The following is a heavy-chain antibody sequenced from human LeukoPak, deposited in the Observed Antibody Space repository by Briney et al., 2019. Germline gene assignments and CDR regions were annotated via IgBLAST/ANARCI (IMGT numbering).Heavy chain of an antibody. CDR2: IYYSGST. D-gene: IGHD3-3*01. J-gene: IGHJ4*02. CDR3: ARHRPPYYDFWSGYWIPTNFDY. Sequence: PSETLSLTCTVSGGSISSSSYSWGWLRQPPGKGLEWIGSIYYSGSTYYNPSLKSRVTISVDTSKNQFSLKLSSVTAADTAVYYCARHRPPYYDFWSGYWIPTNFDYWGQGTLVTVSS. CDR1: GGSISSSSYS. V-gene: IGHV4-39*01.